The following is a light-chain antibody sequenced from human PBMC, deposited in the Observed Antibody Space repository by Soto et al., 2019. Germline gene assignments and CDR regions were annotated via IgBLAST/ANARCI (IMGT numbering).Light chain of an antibody. CDR3: QQYYVYPLT. CDR1: QSVGTW. J-gene: IGKJ4*01. CDR2: DAS. V-gene: IGKV1-5*01. Sequence: DVQMTQSPSTLSASIGDRVFITCRASQSVGTWLAWYQQKPGKAPDLLIYDASNLESGVQSRFSGSGSGTEFTLTSNGLQPADFATYYCQQYYVYPLTFGGVTKVEI.